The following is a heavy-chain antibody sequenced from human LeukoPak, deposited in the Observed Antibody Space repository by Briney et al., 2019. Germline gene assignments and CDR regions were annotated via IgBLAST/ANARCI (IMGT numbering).Heavy chain of an antibody. CDR1: GYTFSDFS. D-gene: IGHD3-22*01. Sequence: GGSLTLSCAASGYTFSDFSVNWVRQAPGKGLEWVSSISVRSNYRYYADSVRGRFTISRDDARDSLFLQMNSLRAEDTAVYFCVRLRRNNDRSGYYNYYDYWGQGTLVTVSS. CDR2: ISVRSNYR. V-gene: IGHV3-21*01. J-gene: IGHJ4*02. CDR3: VRLRRNNDRSGYYNYYDY.